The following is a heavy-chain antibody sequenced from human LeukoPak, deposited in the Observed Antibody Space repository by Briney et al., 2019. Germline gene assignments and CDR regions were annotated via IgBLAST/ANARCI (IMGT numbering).Heavy chain of an antibody. CDR1: GYTFTSYA. J-gene: IGHJ4*02. CDR2: INAGNGNT. D-gene: IGHD3-9*01. CDR3: ARSVAATHYDILTGYWFYFDY. Sequence: GASVKVSCKASGYTFTSYAMHWVRQAPGQRLEWMGWINAGNGNTKYSQEFQGRVTITRDTSASTAYMELSRLRSDDTAVYYCARSVAATHYDILTGYWFYFDYWGQGTLVTVSS. V-gene: IGHV1-3*01.